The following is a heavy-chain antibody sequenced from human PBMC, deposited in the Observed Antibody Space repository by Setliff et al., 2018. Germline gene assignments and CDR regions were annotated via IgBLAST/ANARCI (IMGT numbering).Heavy chain of an antibody. V-gene: IGHV1-18*01. D-gene: IGHD2-2*01. Sequence: ASVKVSCKASGYTFTNYGISWVRQAPGQGLEWMGWISAYTGNTYSAQKFQGRLTMTTDTSTTTAYMELRSLRSDDTAVYYCSRLVRYCTRTSCQRLLGDDYWGQGALVTVSS. J-gene: IGHJ4*02. CDR1: GYTFTNYG. CDR2: ISAYTGNT. CDR3: SRLVRYCTRTSCQRLLGDDY.